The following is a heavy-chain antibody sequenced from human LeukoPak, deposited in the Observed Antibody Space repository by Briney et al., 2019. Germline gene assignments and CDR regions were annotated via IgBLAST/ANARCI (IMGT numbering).Heavy chain of an antibody. Sequence: GGSLRLSCAASGFTFSSYAMSWVRQAPGKGLEWVSAISGSGGSTYCADSVKGRFTISRDNSKNTLYLQMNSLRAEDTAVYYCAKAGYCTNGVCYEYYYGMDVWGQGTTVTVSS. CDR1: GFTFSSYA. CDR2: ISGSGGST. D-gene: IGHD2-8*01. V-gene: IGHV3-23*01. CDR3: AKAGYCTNGVCYEYYYGMDV. J-gene: IGHJ6*02.